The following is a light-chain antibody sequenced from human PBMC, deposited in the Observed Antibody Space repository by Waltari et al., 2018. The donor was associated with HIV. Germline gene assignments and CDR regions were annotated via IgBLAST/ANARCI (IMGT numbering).Light chain of an antibody. CDR2: GVS. Sequence: HSALTQPASVSGSPGQSITISCPGPNRDIVGYGFVSWYQQHPGRAPKLMIYGVSDRPAGVSNRFSGSKSGNRASLTISGVQAEDEADYYCSSYAYNSVLVFGGGTKLTVL. CDR1: NRDIVGYGF. CDR3: SSYAYNSVLV. J-gene: IGLJ3*02. V-gene: IGLV2-14*01.